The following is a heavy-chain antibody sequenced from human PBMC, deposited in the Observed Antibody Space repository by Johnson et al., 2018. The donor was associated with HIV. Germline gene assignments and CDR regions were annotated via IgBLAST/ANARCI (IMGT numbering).Heavy chain of an antibody. CDR2: ISGSGGST. CDR3: AKADDILTGYYKGFDAFDV. V-gene: IGHV3-23*04. J-gene: IGHJ3*01. D-gene: IGHD3-9*01. CDR1: GLTFSSYG. Sequence: VQLVESGGGLVQPGGSLRLSCVASGLTFSSYGMSWVRQAPGKGPEWVSGISGSGGSTYYADSVKGRFTISSDNSKSTLFLQMNSLRAEDTAAYYCAKADDILTGYYKGFDAFDVWGQGTMVSVS.